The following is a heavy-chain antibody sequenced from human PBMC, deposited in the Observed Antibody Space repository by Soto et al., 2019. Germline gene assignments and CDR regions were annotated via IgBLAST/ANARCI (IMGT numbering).Heavy chain of an antibody. D-gene: IGHD6-13*01. J-gene: IGHJ4*02. CDR3: ARDCRESSSSWYDY. V-gene: IGHV4-31*03. CDR1: GGSISSGGYY. CDR2: IYYSGST. Sequence: KPSETLSLTCTVSGGSISSGGYYWSWIRQHPGKGLEWIGYIYYSGSTYYNPSLKSRVTISVDMSKNQFSLKLSSVTAADTAVYYCARDCRESSSSWYDYWGQGTLVTVSS.